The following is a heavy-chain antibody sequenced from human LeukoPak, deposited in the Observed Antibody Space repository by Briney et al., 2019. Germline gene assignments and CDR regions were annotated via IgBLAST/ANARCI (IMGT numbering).Heavy chain of an antibody. J-gene: IGHJ5*02. Sequence: GGSLRLSCAASGFTFSSHGMHWVRQPPGKGLEWMAVIPYDGSNKYYPDSVKGRFTISRDNSKNTLYLQMSSLRAEETAVYYCAKAGSRGRQELGSWFDAWGQGTLVTVAS. CDR1: GFTFSSHG. V-gene: IGHV3-30*18. CDR2: IPYDGSNK. D-gene: IGHD6-19*01. CDR3: AKAGSRGRQELGSWFDA.